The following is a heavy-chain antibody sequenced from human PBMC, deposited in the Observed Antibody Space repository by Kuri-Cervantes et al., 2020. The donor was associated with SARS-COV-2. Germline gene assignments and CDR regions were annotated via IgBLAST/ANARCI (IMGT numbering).Heavy chain of an antibody. CDR1: GGTFSGYA. D-gene: IGHD2-2*01. J-gene: IGHJ6*02. V-gene: IGHV1-69*05. CDR2: IIPIFGTA. Sequence: SVKVSCKASGGTFSGYAISWVRQAPGQGLEWMGGIIPIFGTANYAQKLQGRVTMTTDTSTSTAYMELRSLRSDDTAVYYCARDEWGRYCSSTSCPTAGMDVWGQGTTVTVSS. CDR3: ARDEWGRYCSSTSCPTAGMDV.